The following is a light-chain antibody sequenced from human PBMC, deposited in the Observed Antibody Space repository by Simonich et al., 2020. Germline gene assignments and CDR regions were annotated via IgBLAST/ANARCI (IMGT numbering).Light chain of an antibody. V-gene: IGKV4-1*01. CDR2: WAS. J-gene: IGKJ1*01. CDR1: QSVLYSSNNKNY. CDR3: QQYYSTPT. Sequence: DIVMTQSPDSLAVSLGERATIHCKSSQSVLYSSNNKNYLAWYPQKPGQPPKLLIYWASTRESGVPDRFRGSGSGTDFTLTISSLQAEDVAVYYCQQYYSTPTFGQGTKVEIK.